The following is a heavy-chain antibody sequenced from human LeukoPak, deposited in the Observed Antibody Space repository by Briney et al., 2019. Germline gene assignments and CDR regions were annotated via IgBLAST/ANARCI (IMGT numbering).Heavy chain of an antibody. J-gene: IGHJ4*02. Sequence: SETLSLTCTVSGGSISSGDYYWSWIRQPPGKGREWIGYIYYSGSTYYNPSLKSRVTISVDTSKNQFSLKLSSVTAADTAVYYCAGGRGWLRPFDYWGQGTLVTVSS. CDR1: GGSISSGDYY. CDR3: AGGRGWLRPFDY. D-gene: IGHD5-12*01. CDR2: IYYSGST. V-gene: IGHV4-30-4*08.